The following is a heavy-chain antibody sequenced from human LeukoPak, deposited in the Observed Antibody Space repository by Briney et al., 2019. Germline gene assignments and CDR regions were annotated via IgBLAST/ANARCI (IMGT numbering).Heavy chain of an antibody. V-gene: IGHV4-61*08. CDR1: GGSISSGDYY. CDR2: IYYSGTT. D-gene: IGHD6-13*01. J-gene: IGHJ4*02. CDR3: ARGVYIAAAQYAY. Sequence: SQTLSLTCTVSGGSISSGDYYWSWIRQPPGKGLEWIGYIYYSGTTNYNPSLKSRVTISVDTSKNQFSLKLSSVTAADTAVYYCARGVYIAAAQYAYWGQGTLVTVSS.